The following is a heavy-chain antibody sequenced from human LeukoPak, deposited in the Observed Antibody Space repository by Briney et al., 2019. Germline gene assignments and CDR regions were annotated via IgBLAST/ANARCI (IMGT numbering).Heavy chain of an antibody. CDR2: FYSGGST. CDR1: GFTVSSNY. CDR3: ARSSHYDILTGYSEEDAFDI. V-gene: IGHV3-53*01. Sequence: PGGSLRLSCAASGFTVSSNYMSWVRQAPGKGLEWGSVFYSGGSTDYADSVKGRFTISRDNSKNTLYLQMNSLRVEDTAVYYCARSSHYDILTGYSEEDAFDIWGQGTMVTVSS. D-gene: IGHD3-9*01. J-gene: IGHJ3*02.